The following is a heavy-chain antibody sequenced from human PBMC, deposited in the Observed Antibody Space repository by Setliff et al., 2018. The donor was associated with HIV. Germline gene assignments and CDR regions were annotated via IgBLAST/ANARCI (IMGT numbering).Heavy chain of an antibody. CDR1: GGSLDNYY. CDR3: ARGSSCSSSSCYLYYYYYYGVDV. D-gene: IGHD2-2*01. CDR2: ITHGGDT. V-gene: IGHV4-34*01. Sequence: SETLSLTCAVYGGSLDNYYWTWIRQPPGRGLEWIGAITHGGDTAYNSSLQSRLTISLDTSKKQFALKLHSMTAADTAVYYCARGSSCSSSSCYLYYYYYYGVDVWGPGTAVTVSS. J-gene: IGHJ6*02.